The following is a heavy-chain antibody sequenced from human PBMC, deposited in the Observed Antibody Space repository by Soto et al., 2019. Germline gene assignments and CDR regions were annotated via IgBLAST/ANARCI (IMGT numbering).Heavy chain of an antibody. CDR2: INPNSGGT. D-gene: IGHD6-19*01. CDR1: GYTFTGYY. J-gene: IGHJ4*02. CDR3: ARVADSSGWPYYFDY. Sequence: ASVKVSCKASGYTFTGYYMHWVRQAPGQGLEWMGWINPNSGGTNYAQKFQGWVTMTRDTSISTAYMELSRLRSDDTAVYYCARVADSSGWPYYFDYWGQGTLVTVSP. V-gene: IGHV1-2*04.